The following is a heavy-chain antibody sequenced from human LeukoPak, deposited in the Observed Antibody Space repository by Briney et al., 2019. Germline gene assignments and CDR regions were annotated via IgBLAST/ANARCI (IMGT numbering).Heavy chain of an antibody. Sequence: GGSLRLSCAASGFTFSSYEMNWVRQAPGKGLEWVSYISSSGSTIYYADSVKGRFTISRDNAKNSLYLQMNSLRAEDTAVYYCAKEGKTRNWNYYQAKAVYWGQGTLVTVSS. J-gene: IGHJ4*02. CDR1: GFTFSSYE. D-gene: IGHD1-7*01. V-gene: IGHV3-48*03. CDR2: ISSSGSTI. CDR3: AKEGKTRNWNYYQAKAVY.